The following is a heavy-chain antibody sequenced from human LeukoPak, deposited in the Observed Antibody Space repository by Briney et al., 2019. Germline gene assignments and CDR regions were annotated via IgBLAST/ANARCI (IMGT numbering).Heavy chain of an antibody. CDR2: IRYDGSNK. V-gene: IGHV3-30*02. CDR3: AKLNRIVGAFGAFDI. D-gene: IGHD1-26*01. CDR1: GFTFSSYG. Sequence: PGGSLRLSCAASGFTFSSYGMHWVRQAPGKGLEWVAFIRYDGSNKYYADSVKGRFTISRDNSKNTLYLQMNSLRAEGTAVYYCAKLNRIVGAFGAFDIWGQGTMVTVSS. J-gene: IGHJ3*02.